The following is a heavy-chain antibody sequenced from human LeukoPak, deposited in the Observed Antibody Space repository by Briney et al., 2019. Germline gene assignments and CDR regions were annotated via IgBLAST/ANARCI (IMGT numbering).Heavy chain of an antibody. CDR2: VTGSGDTT. J-gene: IGHJ4*02. Sequence: GGSLRLSCVASGFSFSSYAMSWVRQGPGKGLDWVSAVTGSGDTTHYADSVKGRFTISRDNAKNSLYLQMNSLRAEDTAVYYCAREHDYGDYPDYWGQGTLVTVSS. D-gene: IGHD4-17*01. V-gene: IGHV3-23*01. CDR1: GFSFSSYA. CDR3: AREHDYGDYPDY.